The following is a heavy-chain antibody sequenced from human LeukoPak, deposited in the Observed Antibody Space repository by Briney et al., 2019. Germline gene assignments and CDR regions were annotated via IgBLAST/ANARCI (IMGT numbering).Heavy chain of an antibody. CDR1: GGSISSSRYY. J-gene: IGHJ4*02. Sequence: PSETLSLTCAVSGGSISSSRYYWGWVRQPPGKGLEWIGSINYSGSTYYSPSLKSRVTISVDTSKNQFSLKLSSVTAADTAVYYCARHRKIAAPLDYWGQGTLVTVSS. CDR2: INYSGST. D-gene: IGHD6-13*01. V-gene: IGHV4-39*01. CDR3: ARHRKIAAPLDY.